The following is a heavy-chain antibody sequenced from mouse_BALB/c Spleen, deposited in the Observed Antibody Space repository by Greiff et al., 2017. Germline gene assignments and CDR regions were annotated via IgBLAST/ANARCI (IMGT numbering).Heavy chain of an antibody. J-gene: IGHJ3*01. D-gene: IGHD1-1*01. CDR3: ARRDYYGSSYWFAY. CDR1: GYTFSSYW. CDR2: ILPGSGST. Sequence: VQGVESGAELMKPGASVKISCKATGYTFSSYWIEWVKQRPGHGLEWIGEILPGSGSTNYNEKFKGKATFTADTSSNTAYMQLSSLTSEDSAVYYCARRDYYGSSYWFAYWGQGTLVTVSA. V-gene: IGHV1-9*01.